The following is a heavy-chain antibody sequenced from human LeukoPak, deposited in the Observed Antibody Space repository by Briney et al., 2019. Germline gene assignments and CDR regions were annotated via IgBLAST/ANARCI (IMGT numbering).Heavy chain of an antibody. V-gene: IGHV4-61*02. CDR3: AREGSIYYYDSSGYLGY. CDR2: IYSGGNT. J-gene: IGHJ4*02. Sequence: SQTLSLTCTVSGDSISSGTYYWSWIRQPAGKGLEWIGRIYSGGNTNYNPSLKSRVTISVDTSKNQFSLRLSSVTAADTAVYYCAREGSIYYYDSSGYLGYWGQGTLVTVSS. D-gene: IGHD3-22*01. CDR1: GDSISSGTYY.